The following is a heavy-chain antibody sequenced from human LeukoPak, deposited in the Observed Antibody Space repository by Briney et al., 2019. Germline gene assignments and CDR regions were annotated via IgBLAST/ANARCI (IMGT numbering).Heavy chain of an antibody. CDR2: ISGSGASP. Sequence: GGSLRLSCAASGFTLCIYGMSWVRQAPGKGLEWVSAISGSGASPYYADSVKGRFTISRANSKNTLYLQMNSLRAEDTAIYYCAKGQQQLVFCWFDPWGQGTLVTVSS. CDR3: AKGQQQLVFCWFDP. V-gene: IGHV3-23*01. CDR1: GFTLCIYG. J-gene: IGHJ5*02. D-gene: IGHD6-13*01.